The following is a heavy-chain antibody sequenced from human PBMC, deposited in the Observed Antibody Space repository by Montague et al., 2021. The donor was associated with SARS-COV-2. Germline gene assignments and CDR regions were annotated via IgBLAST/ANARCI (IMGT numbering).Heavy chain of an antibody. CDR3: ARSVAAAGPGSFDI. Sequence: SETLSLTCSVSGASSRTYYRNWIRQAPGKGLEWIGYVYYTGDTNYNPSLRGRATISLDASEAQFSLNIHFMTAADTVIYYCARSVAAAGPGSFDIWGQGTIVTVSS. CDR2: VYYTGDT. D-gene: IGHD6-13*01. CDR1: GASSRTYY. V-gene: IGHV4-59*01. J-gene: IGHJ3*02.